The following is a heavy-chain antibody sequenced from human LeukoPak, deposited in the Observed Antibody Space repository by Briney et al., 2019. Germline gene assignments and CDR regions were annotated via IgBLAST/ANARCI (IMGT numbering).Heavy chain of an antibody. CDR3: ARDPATLWFGERARYYFDY. J-gene: IGHJ4*02. D-gene: IGHD3-10*01. CDR2: INPNSGGT. Sequence: GASVKVSCKASGYTFTGYYMHWVRQAPGQGLEWMGWINPNSGGTNYAQKFQGRVTMTRDTSISTAYMELSRLRSDDTAVHYCARDPATLWFGERARYYFDYWGQGTLVTVSS. CDR1: GYTFTGYY. V-gene: IGHV1-2*02.